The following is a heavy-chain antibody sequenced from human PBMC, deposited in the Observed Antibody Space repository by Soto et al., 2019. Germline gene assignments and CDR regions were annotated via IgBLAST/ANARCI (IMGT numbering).Heavy chain of an antibody. CDR3: ASGQGPLSCGGDCYAYCYYGMDV. V-gene: IGHV1-69*12. J-gene: IGHJ6*02. D-gene: IGHD2-21*02. CDR1: GGTFSSYA. Sequence: QVQLVQSGAEVKKPGSSVKVSCKASGGTFSSYAISWVRQAPGQGLEWMGGIIPIFATANYAQKFQGRVTRTANEPTSXAXXXRXSLRSEDTAVSYCASGQGPLSCGGDCYAYCYYGMDVWGQGTTVTVSS. CDR2: IIPIFATA.